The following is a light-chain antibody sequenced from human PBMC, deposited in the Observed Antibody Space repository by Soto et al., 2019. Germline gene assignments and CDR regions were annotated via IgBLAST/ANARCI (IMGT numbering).Light chain of an antibody. Sequence: DFEMTQSPSSLSAFVGDRVTMTCRASQSIGTFLSWYQQKSGRASKLLIYAASSLQIGVPSRFSGSGSGTNFTLTISSLQPEDFATYFCPQNYDTPITFGQGTRLEIK. CDR3: PQNYDTPIT. CDR2: AAS. J-gene: IGKJ5*01. V-gene: IGKV1-39*01. CDR1: QSIGTF.